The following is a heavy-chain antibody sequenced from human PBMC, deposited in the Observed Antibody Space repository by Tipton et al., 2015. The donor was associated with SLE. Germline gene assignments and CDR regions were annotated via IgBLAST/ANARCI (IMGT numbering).Heavy chain of an antibody. V-gene: IGHV4-59*01. D-gene: IGHD3-10*01. Sequence: TLSLTCTVSGGSISSYYWSWIRQPPGKGLEWIGYIYYSGSTNYNPSLKSRVTISVDTSKNQFSLKLSSVTAADTAVYYCASEEFAAGAFDIWGQGTMVTVSS. CDR2: IYYSGST. CDR1: GGSISSYY. J-gene: IGHJ3*02. CDR3: ASEEFAAGAFDI.